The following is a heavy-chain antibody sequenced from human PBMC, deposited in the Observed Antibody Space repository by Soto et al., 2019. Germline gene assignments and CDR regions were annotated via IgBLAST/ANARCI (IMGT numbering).Heavy chain of an antibody. CDR2: ISYDGSNK. CDR1: GFTFSSYG. J-gene: IGHJ6*02. CDR3: AKDLEGMDV. Sequence: LRLSCAASGFTFSSYGMHWVRQAPGKGLEWVAVISYDGSNKYYADSVKGRFTISRDNSKNTLYLQMNSLRAEDTAVYYCAKDLEGMDVWGQGTTVTVSS. V-gene: IGHV3-30*18.